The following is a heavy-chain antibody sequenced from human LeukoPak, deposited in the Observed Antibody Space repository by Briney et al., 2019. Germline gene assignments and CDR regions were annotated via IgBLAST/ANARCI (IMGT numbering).Heavy chain of an antibody. CDR1: GYAFTSYG. V-gene: IGHV1-18*01. CDR3: ARVGPLDFWSGYTPYYYYYYMDV. Sequence: ASVKASCKASGYAFTSYGISWVRQAPGQGLEWMGWISAYNGNTNYAQKLQGRVTMTTDTSTSTAYMELRSLRSDDTAVYYCARVGPLDFWSGYTPYYYYYYMDVWGKGTTVTVSS. CDR2: ISAYNGNT. J-gene: IGHJ6*03. D-gene: IGHD3-3*01.